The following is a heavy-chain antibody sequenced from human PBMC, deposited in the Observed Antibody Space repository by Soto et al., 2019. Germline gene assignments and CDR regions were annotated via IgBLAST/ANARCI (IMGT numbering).Heavy chain of an antibody. Sequence: GGSLRLSCAASGFTFSSYGMHWVRQAPGKGLEWVAVISYDGSNKYYADSVKGRFTISRDNSKNTLYLQMNSLRAEDTAVYYCAKATEVVAATGGGMDVWGQGTTVTVSS. CDR2: ISYDGSNK. V-gene: IGHV3-30*18. CDR1: GFTFSSYG. D-gene: IGHD2-15*01. CDR3: AKATEVVAATGGGMDV. J-gene: IGHJ6*02.